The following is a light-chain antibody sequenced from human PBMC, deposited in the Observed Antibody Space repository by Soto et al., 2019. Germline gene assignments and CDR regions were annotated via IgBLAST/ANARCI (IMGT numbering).Light chain of an antibody. V-gene: IGLV2-14*01. CDR1: RSDVGGYNY. CDR3: SSYTSRSTLDYV. J-gene: IGLJ1*01. CDR2: EVS. Sequence: QSVLTQPASVSGSPGQSLTISCTGTRSDVGGYNYVSWYQQHPGKAPKPMIYEVSNRPSGVSNRFSGSKSGNTASLTISGLQAEDEADYYCSSYTSRSTLDYVFGSGTKLTVL.